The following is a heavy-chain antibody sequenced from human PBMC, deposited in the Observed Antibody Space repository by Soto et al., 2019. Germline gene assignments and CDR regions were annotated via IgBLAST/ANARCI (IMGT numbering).Heavy chain of an antibody. CDR1: GDSVTSTSYY. CDR2: SYYNGDT. V-gene: IGHV4-61*01. D-gene: IGHD3-3*01. CDR3: AREGGVLRLSNWFDS. Sequence: SETLSLTCTVSGDSVTSTSYYWSWVRQSPGRGLEWLGYSYYNGDTNYNPSLKSRVTISVDTSKNQFSLKLTSLTAADTGVYYCAREGGVLRLSNWFDSWGRGIQVTVTS. J-gene: IGHJ5*01.